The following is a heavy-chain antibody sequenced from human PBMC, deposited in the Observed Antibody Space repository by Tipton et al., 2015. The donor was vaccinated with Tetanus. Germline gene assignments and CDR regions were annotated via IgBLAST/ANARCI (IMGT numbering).Heavy chain of an antibody. CDR3: AKALGSSAWYGT. CDR1: GFTFSSYT. D-gene: IGHD6-13*01. J-gene: IGHJ5*02. CDR2: FSATGGYK. V-gene: IGHV3-23*01. Sequence: SLRLSCAASGFTFSSYTMNWVRQPPGKGLEWVSSFSATGGYKYYADSVKGRFTISRDNSKNTLSLQMNSLRGEDTAVYYCAKALGSSAWYGTWGQGTLVTVSS.